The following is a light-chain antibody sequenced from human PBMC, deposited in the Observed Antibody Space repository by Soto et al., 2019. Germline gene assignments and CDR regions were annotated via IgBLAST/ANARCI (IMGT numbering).Light chain of an antibody. CDR2: GAS. Sequence: IVMTQSPATLSLSPGERATLSCRASQSVSSSYLAWYQQKPGQAPRLLIYGASSRATGIPDRFSGSGSGTDFTLTISRLEPEDFAVYYCQQYGSSALTFGGGTKVDIK. J-gene: IGKJ4*01. CDR1: QSVSSSY. CDR3: QQYGSSALT. V-gene: IGKV3-20*01.